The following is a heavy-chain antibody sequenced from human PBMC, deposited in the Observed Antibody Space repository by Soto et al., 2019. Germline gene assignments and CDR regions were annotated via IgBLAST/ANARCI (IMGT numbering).Heavy chain of an antibody. CDR1: GYTFINYY. J-gene: IGHJ6*03. CDR3: VRATAARQRDYSYHYYLHI. V-gene: IGHV1-46*03. D-gene: IGHD6-6*01. Sequence: ASVKLSCKASGYTFINYYIHCVRQAPGQGLEWMGVINPDGGSTVYARKFQGRVTLTRDTSTSTVYVELSSLRSDDTAVYFCVRATAARQRDYSYHYYLHIWGKGTTVTVSS. CDR2: INPDGGST.